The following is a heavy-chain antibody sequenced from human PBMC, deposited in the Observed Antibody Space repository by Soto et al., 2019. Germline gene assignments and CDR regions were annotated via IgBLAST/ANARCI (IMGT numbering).Heavy chain of an antibody. D-gene: IGHD3-22*01. CDR1: GYTFTSYG. J-gene: IGHJ4*02. CDR2: ISAYNGNT. V-gene: IGHV1-18*01. CDR3: ARLGGGHYYDSSGYH. Sequence: ASVKVSCKASGYTFTSYGISWVRQAPGQGLEWMGWISAYNGNTNYAQKLQGRVTMTTDTSTSTAYMELRSLRSDDTAVYYCARLGGGHYYDSSGYHWGQGXLVTVYS.